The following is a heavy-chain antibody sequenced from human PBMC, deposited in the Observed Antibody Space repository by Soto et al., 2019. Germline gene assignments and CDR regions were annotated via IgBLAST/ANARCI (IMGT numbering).Heavy chain of an antibody. CDR2: ANGEGRGR. J-gene: IGHJ5*02. CDR3: VTGAIPTSSSAGGFTDFSP. V-gene: IGHV3-74*01. Sequence: EVQLVQSGGGLVQPGGSLTLSCTASGFTFTDYWMHWVRQGPGKGLVFGSRANGEGRGREYANFVKGRFTISRDTARNTLYLQMNNLRADDTAVYYYVTGAIPTSSSAGGFTDFSPRGQGTMVTVSS. D-gene: IGHD6-6*01. CDR1: GFTFTDYW.